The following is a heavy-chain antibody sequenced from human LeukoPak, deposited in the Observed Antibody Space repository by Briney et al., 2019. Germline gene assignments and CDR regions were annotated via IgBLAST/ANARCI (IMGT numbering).Heavy chain of an antibody. CDR2: ISSSGSTK. J-gene: IGHJ4*02. CDR1: GFTFSSYE. V-gene: IGHV3-48*03. Sequence: PGGSLRLSCAASGFTFSSYEMNWVRQAPGKGLEWVSYISSSGSTKYYADSVKGRFTISRDNALNSLYLQMSSRRAEDTAVYYCATLRPRQQLVVDHWGQGTLVTVSS. D-gene: IGHD6-13*01. CDR3: ATLRPRQQLVVDH.